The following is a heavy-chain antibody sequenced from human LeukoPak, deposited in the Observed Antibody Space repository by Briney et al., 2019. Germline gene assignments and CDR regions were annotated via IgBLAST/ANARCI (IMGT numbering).Heavy chain of an antibody. Sequence: PSETLSLTCAVYGGSFSDFYWSWIRQPPGKGLEWIGEINHSGSTNYNPSLKSRVTISVDTSKNQFSLKLSSVTAADTAVYYCARGANFYYYGMDVWGQGTTVTVSS. J-gene: IGHJ6*02. CDR1: GGSFSDFY. CDR2: INHSGST. D-gene: IGHD2-15*01. CDR3: ARGANFYYYGMDV. V-gene: IGHV4-34*01.